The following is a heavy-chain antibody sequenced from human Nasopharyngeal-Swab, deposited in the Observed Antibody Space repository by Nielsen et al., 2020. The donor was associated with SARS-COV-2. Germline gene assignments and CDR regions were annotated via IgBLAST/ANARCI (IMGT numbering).Heavy chain of an antibody. J-gene: IGHJ1*01. CDR3: ARDEKVCGWSLVAAEYFQY. V-gene: IGHV3-30*03. CDR1: GSTFRYYG. D-gene: IGHD2-15*01. CDR2: ISYDGSNT. Sequence: GESLKISCVASGSTFRYYGMHWVRRAPGKGLEWVAVISYDGSNTNYADSVKGRFTLSRDNSKNTLYLQMNSLRAEDTAVYYCARDEKVCGWSLVAAEYFQYWGQGTQVTVSS.